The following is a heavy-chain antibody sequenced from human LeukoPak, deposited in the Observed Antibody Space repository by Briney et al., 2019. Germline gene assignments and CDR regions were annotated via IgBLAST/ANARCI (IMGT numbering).Heavy chain of an antibody. CDR3: AREEYGFDP. CDR1: GYTFTGYN. J-gene: IGHJ5*02. CDR2: INPKSGGT. Sequence: ASVKVSCKASGYTFTGYNMHWERQAPGQGLEWMGWINPKSGGTNYAQKFQGRVTMTRDTSIHTAYMELSRLRSDDTAVYYCAREEYGFDPWGQGTLVTVSS. D-gene: IGHD2-2*01. V-gene: IGHV1-2*02.